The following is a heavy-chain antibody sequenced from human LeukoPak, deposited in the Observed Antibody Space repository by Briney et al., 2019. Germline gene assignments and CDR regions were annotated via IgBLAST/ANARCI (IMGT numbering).Heavy chain of an antibody. Sequence: ASVKVSCKASGGSFSTYAISWVRQAPGQGLEWMGGIIPIFNTTNYAQKFQGRVTITTDESASTAYMELSSLRSEDTAVYYCARDGKFSPPANYFYYYMDVWGKGTTVTVSS. CDR3: ARDGKFSPPANYFYYYMDV. V-gene: IGHV1-69*05. CDR1: GGSFSTYA. D-gene: IGHD3-3*01. CDR2: IIPIFNTT. J-gene: IGHJ6*03.